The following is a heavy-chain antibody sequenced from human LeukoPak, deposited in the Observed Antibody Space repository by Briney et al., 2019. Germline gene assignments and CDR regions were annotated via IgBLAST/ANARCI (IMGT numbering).Heavy chain of an antibody. J-gene: IGHJ4*02. V-gene: IGHV3-13*01. CDR1: GFTFSDYD. CDR2: IGTAGDT. Sequence: GGSLRPSCAASGFTFSDYDMHWVRQATGKGLEWVSAIGTAGDTYYTGSVKGRFTISRENAKNSLYLKMNSLRAGDTAVYYCARVAKERVGGVYYFDYWGQGTLVTVSS. D-gene: IGHD1-1*01. CDR3: ARVAKERVGGVYYFDY.